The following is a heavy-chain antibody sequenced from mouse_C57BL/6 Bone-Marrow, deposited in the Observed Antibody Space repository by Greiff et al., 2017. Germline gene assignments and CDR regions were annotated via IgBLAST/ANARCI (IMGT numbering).Heavy chain of an antibody. V-gene: IGHV1-19*01. CDR2: INPYNGCT. D-gene: IGHD1-1*01. CDR3: TTSTLLFAY. CDR1: GYTFTDYY. J-gene: IGHJ3*01. Sequence: EVQLQQSGPVLVKPGASVKMSCKASGYTFTDYYMNWVKQSHGKSLEWIGVINPYNGCTSYNQKFKGKATITADTSSNTAYLQLSSLTSEDTAVYYCTTSTLLFAYWGQGTLVTVSA.